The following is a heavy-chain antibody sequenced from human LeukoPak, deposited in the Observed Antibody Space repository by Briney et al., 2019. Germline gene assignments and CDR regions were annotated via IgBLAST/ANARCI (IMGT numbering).Heavy chain of an antibody. Sequence: SETLSLTCTVSGGSISSSGYYWGWIRQPPGKGLEWIGYIDYSGWTNYNPSLKSRVTISVDTSKNQFSLKLSSVTAADTAVYYCARDRASGSGKYYFDYWGQGTLVTVSS. CDR1: GGSISSSGYY. D-gene: IGHD3-10*01. CDR2: IDYSGWT. J-gene: IGHJ4*02. CDR3: ARDRASGSGKYYFDY. V-gene: IGHV4-61*08.